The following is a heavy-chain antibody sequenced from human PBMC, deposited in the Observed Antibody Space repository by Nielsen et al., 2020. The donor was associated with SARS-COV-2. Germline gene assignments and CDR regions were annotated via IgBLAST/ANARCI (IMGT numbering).Heavy chain of an antibody. CDR2: IYPGDSDT. D-gene: IGHD6-13*01. Sequence: GESLKISCTASGYSFSNYWIGWVRQIPGKGLEWMWIIYPGDSDTRYSQSFQGQITISADKSISTAYLQWSSLKAADTAMYYCARHGHSSTWYGTIDYWGQGTLVTVSS. V-gene: IGHV5-51*01. J-gene: IGHJ4*02. CDR3: ARHGHSSTWYGTIDY. CDR1: GYSFSNYW.